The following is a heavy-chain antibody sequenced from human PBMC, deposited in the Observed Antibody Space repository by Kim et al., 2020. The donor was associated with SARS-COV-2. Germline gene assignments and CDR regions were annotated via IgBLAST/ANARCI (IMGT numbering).Heavy chain of an antibody. Sequence: TYNAASGKGQLPISKDNSKNTLYLQVNSRRAEDTAVYYCAKDQGQSYFDYWGQGTLVTVSS. CDR3: AKDQGQSYFDY. V-gene: IGHV3-23*03. D-gene: IGHD4-4*01. J-gene: IGHJ4*02. CDR2: T.